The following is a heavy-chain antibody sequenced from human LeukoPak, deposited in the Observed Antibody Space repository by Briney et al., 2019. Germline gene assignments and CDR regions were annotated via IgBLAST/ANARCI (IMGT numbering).Heavy chain of an antibody. Sequence: PGGSLRLSCAASGFTFSSYGMHWVRQAPGKGLEWVAFIRYDGSNKYYADSVKGRFTISRDNSKNTLYLHVNSLRPEDTAVYYCARATSYDILTGYFDYWGQGTLVTVSS. CDR3: ARATSYDILTGYFDY. D-gene: IGHD3-9*01. CDR2: IRYDGSNK. CDR1: GFTFSSYG. V-gene: IGHV3-30*02. J-gene: IGHJ4*02.